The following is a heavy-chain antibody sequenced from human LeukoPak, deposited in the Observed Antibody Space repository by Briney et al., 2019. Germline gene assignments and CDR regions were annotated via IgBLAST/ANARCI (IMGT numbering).Heavy chain of an antibody. V-gene: IGHV4-4*02. D-gene: IGHD5-18*01. CDR3: ARGWIQVFGPPGSNWFDP. CDR1: GGSLSSSNW. J-gene: IGHJ5*02. CDR2: IYHSGST. Sequence: SGTLSLTCAVSGGSLSSSNWWSWVRQPPGKGLEWIGEIYHSGSTNYNPSLKSRVTISVDKPKNQFSLKLSSVTAADTAVYYCARGWIQVFGPPGSNWFDPWGQGTLVTVSS.